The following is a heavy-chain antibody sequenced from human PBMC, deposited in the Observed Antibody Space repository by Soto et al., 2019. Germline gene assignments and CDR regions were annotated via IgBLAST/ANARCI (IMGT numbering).Heavy chain of an antibody. CDR3: PRRSYGGHSWYFDL. V-gene: IGHV4-59*08. Sequence: QVQLQESGPGLVKPSETLSLTCTVSGGSISTYYWSWIRQPPGKGLEWIGYINYSGSTNYNPSLKIRVAISIATSKNQFSLRPTSVPAADTAVYYCPRRSYGGHSWYFDLWGRGPLVTVSS. CDR2: INYSGST. D-gene: IGHD4-17*01. CDR1: GGSISTYY. J-gene: IGHJ2*01.